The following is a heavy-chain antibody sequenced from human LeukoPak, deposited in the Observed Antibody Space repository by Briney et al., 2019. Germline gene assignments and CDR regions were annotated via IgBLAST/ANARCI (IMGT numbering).Heavy chain of an antibody. CDR2: INHSGST. CDR1: GGSFSGYY. Sequence: SETLSLTCAVYGGSFSGYYWSWIRQPPGKGLEWIGEINHSGSTNYNPSLKSLVTISVDTSKNQFSLKLSSVTAADTAVYYCAREADTAMVSAFDIWGQGTMVTVS. D-gene: IGHD5-18*01. CDR3: AREADTAMVSAFDI. J-gene: IGHJ3*02. V-gene: IGHV4-34*01.